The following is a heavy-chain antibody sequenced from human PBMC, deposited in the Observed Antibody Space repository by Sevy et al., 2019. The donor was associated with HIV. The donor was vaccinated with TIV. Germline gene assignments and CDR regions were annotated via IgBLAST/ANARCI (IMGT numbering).Heavy chain of an antibody. CDR2: LSDSGVST. V-gene: IGHV3-23*01. Sequence: GGSLRLSCAASGFTSSSYAMSWVRQPPGRGLEWVSTLSDSGVSTYYADSVKGRFNISRDNSKNILYLQMNSLRAEDKAVYYCARDRATSATGTLFDYWGQGTLVTVSS. J-gene: IGHJ4*02. CDR1: GFTSSSYA. D-gene: IGHD3-9*01. CDR3: ARDRATSATGTLFDY.